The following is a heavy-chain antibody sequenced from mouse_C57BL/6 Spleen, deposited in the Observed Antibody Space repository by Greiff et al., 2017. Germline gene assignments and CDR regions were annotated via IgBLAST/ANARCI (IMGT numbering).Heavy chain of an antibody. CDR2: IDRSGSYP. Sequence: QVQLQQPGAELVMPGASVKLSCKASGYTFTSYWMPWVNQTPGQGLEWIGAIDRSGSYPNYNQKFKGKSTLTVDKSSSKAYMQLSSRTSEDSAVYYCARENSNWFAYWGQGTLVTVSA. J-gene: IGHJ3*01. CDR3: ARENSNWFAY. CDR1: GYTFTSYW. V-gene: IGHV1-69*01. D-gene: IGHD2-5*01.